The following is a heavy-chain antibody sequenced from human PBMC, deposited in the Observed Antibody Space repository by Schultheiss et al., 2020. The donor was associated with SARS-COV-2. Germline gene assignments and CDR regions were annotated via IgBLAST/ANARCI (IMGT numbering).Heavy chain of an antibody. CDR1: GYSFTSYW. CDR2: IYPGDSDT. Sequence: GESLKISCKGSGYSFTSYWIGWVRQMPGKGLEWMGIIYPGDSDTRYSPSFQGQVTISADKSISTAYLQWSSLKASDTAMYYCARRSIVVVPAAQGEFDYWGQGTLVTVSS. CDR3: ARRSIVVVPAAQGEFDY. V-gene: IGHV5-51*01. J-gene: IGHJ4*02. D-gene: IGHD2-2*01.